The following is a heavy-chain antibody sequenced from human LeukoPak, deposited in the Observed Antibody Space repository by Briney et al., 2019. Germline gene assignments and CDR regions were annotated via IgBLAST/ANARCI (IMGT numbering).Heavy chain of an antibody. J-gene: IGHJ4*02. CDR1: GGSISSGGYY. Sequence: PSETLSLTCTVSGGSISSGGYYWSWIRQPPGKGLEWIGYIYHSGSTYYNPSLKSRVTISVDRSKNQFSLKLSSVTAADTAVYYCAREYYDSSGYALLGYWGQGTLVTVSS. V-gene: IGHV4-30-2*01. D-gene: IGHD3-22*01. CDR3: AREYYDSSGYALLGY. CDR2: IYHSGST.